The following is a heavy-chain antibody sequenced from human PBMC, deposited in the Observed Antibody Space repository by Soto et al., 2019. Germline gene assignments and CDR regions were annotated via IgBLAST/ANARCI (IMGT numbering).Heavy chain of an antibody. Sequence: EVQLVESGGGLVKPGGSLRLSCAASGFTFSSYSMNWVRQAPGKGLEWVSSISSSSSYIYYADSVKGRFTISRDNAKNSLYLRMNSLRAEDTAVYYCARGYLVATKVAPSDYWGQGTLVTVSS. CDR3: ARGYLVATKVAPSDY. J-gene: IGHJ4*02. D-gene: IGHD5-12*01. CDR2: ISSSSSYI. CDR1: GFTFSSYS. V-gene: IGHV3-21*01.